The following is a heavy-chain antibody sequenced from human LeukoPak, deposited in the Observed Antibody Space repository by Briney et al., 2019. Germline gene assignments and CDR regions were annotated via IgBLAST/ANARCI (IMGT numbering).Heavy chain of an antibody. V-gene: IGHV1-69*06. CDR3: ATHKVVAATLCY. Sequence: GASVKVSCKASGGTFSSYAISWVRQAPGQGLEWMGGIIPIFGTANYAQKFQGRVTITADKSTSTAYMELSSLRSEDTAVYYCATHKVVAATLCYWGQGTLVTVSS. CDR2: IIPIFGTA. D-gene: IGHD2-15*01. J-gene: IGHJ4*02. CDR1: GGTFSSYA.